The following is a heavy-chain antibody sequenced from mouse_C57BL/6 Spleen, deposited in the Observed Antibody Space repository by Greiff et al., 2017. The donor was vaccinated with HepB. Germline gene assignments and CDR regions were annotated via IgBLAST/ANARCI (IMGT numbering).Heavy chain of an antibody. V-gene: IGHV1-42*01. D-gene: IGHD1-1*01. CDR3: AGDDDGSAY. Sequence: EVQLQQSGPGLVKPGASVKISCKASGYSFTGYYMNWVKQSPEKSLEWIGEINPSTGGTTYNHEFKTKATLTVDKSSSTAYMQLECLASEDSAVYYCAGDDDGSAYWGQGTLVTVSA. CDR2: INPSTGGT. CDR1: GYSFTGYY. J-gene: IGHJ3*01.